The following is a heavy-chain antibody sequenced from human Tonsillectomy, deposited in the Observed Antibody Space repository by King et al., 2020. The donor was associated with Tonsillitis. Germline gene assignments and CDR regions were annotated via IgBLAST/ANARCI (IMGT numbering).Heavy chain of an antibody. V-gene: IGHV2-70*11. D-gene: IGHD7-27*01. J-gene: IGHJ4*02. CDR2: IDWDDDK. CDR3: ARWSHTGGYFDY. Sequence: TLKESGPALVKPTQTLTLTCTFSVFSLSTSGMCVSWIRQPPGKALEWLARIDWDDDKYYSTSLKTRLTISKDTSKNQVVLTMTNMDPVDTATYYCARWSHTGGYFDYWGQGTLVTVSS. CDR1: VFSLSTSGMC.